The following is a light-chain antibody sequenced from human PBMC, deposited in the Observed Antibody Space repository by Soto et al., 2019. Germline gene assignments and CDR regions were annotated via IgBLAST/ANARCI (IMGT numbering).Light chain of an antibody. Sequence: EIVLTQSPGILSLSPGDGATLSCRASQRVSSNYLAWYQQNPGQAPRLLIYGTSTRASGIPDRFSGSGSGTDFTLTITRLEPEDFAVYFCQQYGVSPATFGGGTKGDIK. CDR1: QRVSSNY. J-gene: IGKJ4*01. V-gene: IGKV3-20*01. CDR3: QQYGVSPAT. CDR2: GTS.